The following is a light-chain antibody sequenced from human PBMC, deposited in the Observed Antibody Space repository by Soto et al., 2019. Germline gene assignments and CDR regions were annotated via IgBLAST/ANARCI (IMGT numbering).Light chain of an antibody. Sequence: EVVLTQSPGALSLSPGEGATLSCRASQSISSSFIAWYQQEPGQAPRLLISGASGRATGIPDRFSASGSGTDFTLTIRGLEPEDFAVYYCQQYDSSPETFGQGTKVDIK. J-gene: IGKJ1*01. CDR2: GAS. CDR3: QQYDSSPET. CDR1: QSISSSF. V-gene: IGKV3-20*01.